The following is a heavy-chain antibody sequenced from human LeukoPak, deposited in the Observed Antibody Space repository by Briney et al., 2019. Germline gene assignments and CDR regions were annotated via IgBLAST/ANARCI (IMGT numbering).Heavy chain of an antibody. Sequence: ASVKVSRKASGYTFTGYYMHWVRQAPGQGLEWMGWINRNSGGTNYAQKFQGRVTMTRDTSISTAYMELSRLRSDDTAVYYCARVYTSVVDYWGQGTLVTVSS. CDR1: GYTFTGYY. CDR2: INRNSGGT. J-gene: IGHJ4*02. V-gene: IGHV1-2*02. CDR3: ARVYTSVVDY. D-gene: IGHD2-2*02.